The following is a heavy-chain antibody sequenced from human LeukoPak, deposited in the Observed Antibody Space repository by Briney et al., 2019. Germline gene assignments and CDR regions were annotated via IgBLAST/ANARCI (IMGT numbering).Heavy chain of an antibody. Sequence: GGSLRLSCAASGFTFRDYYMSWIRQAPGKGLEWVSYISSSGTTIYYADSVKGRFTISRDSAKNSLYLQVNSLSTEDTAVYYCARVLTNVDTAMVTPELNYYYYYGMDVWGQGTTVTVSS. CDR3: ARVLTNVDTAMVTPELNYYYYYGMDV. J-gene: IGHJ6*02. CDR2: ISSSGTTI. D-gene: IGHD5-18*01. V-gene: IGHV3-11*01. CDR1: GFTFRDYY.